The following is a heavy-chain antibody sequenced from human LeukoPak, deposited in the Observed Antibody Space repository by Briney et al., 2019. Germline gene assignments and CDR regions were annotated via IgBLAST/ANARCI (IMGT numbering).Heavy chain of an antibody. V-gene: IGHV1-69*06. D-gene: IGHD3-10*01. Sequence: SVKVSCTASGGTFGSYAISWVRQAPGQGLEWMGGIIPIFGTANYAQKFQGRVTITADKSTSTAYMELSSLRSEDTAVYYCAMVRGEDAFDIWGQGTMVTVSS. J-gene: IGHJ3*02. CDR3: AMVRGEDAFDI. CDR2: IIPIFGTA. CDR1: GGTFGSYA.